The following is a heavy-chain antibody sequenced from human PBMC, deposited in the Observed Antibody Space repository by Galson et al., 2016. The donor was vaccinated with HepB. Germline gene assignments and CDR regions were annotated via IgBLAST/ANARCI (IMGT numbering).Heavy chain of an antibody. V-gene: IGHV1-24*01. CDR1: RNIRSEMI. J-gene: IGHJ4*02. CDR2: FNPEDAGS. Sequence: SVKVSCKVSRNIRSEMIIHWVRQAPERGLKWLGGFNPEDAGSIYAQRFPGRFTMTEDTSTNTAYMELSRLRREDTAVYYCATDTGRLYFGDHRGGGAYWGQGTLVAVSS. CDR3: ATDTGRLYFGDHRGGGAY. D-gene: IGHD2/OR15-2a*01.